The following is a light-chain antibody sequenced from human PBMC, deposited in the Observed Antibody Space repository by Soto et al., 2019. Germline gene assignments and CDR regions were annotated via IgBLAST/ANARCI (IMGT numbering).Light chain of an antibody. CDR2: DAS. CDR3: QQFNSYPQS. CDR1: QGISSA. J-gene: IGKJ5*01. Sequence: IQLTQSPSSLSASVGDRVTITCRASQGISSALAWYQQQPGKAPKLLIYDASSLESGVPSRFSGSGSGTDFTLTISSLQPEDFATYYCQQFNSYPQSFGQGTRLEIK. V-gene: IGKV1-13*02.